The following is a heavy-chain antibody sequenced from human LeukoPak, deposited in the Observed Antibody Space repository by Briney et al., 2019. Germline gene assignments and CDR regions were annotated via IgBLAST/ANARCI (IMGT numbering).Heavy chain of an antibody. CDR3: ARARYYDSRDGIDY. D-gene: IGHD3-22*01. V-gene: IGHV3-48*04. J-gene: IGHJ4*02. CDR2: ISSSSSTI. Sequence: GGSLRLSCAASGFTFSSYSMNWVRQAPGKGREWVSYISSSSSTIYYAASVKGRFTISRENAKNSLYLQMNSLRAEDTAVYYCARARYYDSRDGIDYWGQGTLVTVSS. CDR1: GFTFSSYS.